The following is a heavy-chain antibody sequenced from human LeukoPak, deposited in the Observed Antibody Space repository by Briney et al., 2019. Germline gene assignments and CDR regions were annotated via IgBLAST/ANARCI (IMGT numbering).Heavy chain of an antibody. V-gene: IGHV3-11*01. Sequence: GGSLRLSCAASGFTFNDYYMSWIRQAPGKGLEWLSYINIGGTNTHYADSVKGRFTISRDNAKKSLYSEMNNLRAGDTAVYYCATDGAGFDTWGQGVLVTVSS. CDR1: GFTFNDYY. CDR2: INIGGTNT. CDR3: ATDGAGFDT. J-gene: IGHJ5*02.